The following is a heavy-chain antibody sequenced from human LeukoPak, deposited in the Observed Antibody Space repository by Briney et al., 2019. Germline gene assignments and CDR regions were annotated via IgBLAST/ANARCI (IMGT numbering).Heavy chain of an antibody. CDR3: AREGMARGFGGNN. J-gene: IGHJ4*02. V-gene: IGHV4-39*02. CDR1: GGSISSSSYY. Sequence: SETLSLTYTVSGGSISSSSYYWGWIRQPPGKGLEWIGSIYYSGSTYYNPSLKIRVTISVDTSKNQFSLKLSSVTAADTAVYYCAREGMARGFGGNNWGQGTLVTVSS. CDR2: IYYSGST. D-gene: IGHD3-10*01.